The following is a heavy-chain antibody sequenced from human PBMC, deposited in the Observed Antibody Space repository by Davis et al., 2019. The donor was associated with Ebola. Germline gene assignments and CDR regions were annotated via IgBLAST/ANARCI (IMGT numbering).Heavy chain of an antibody. CDR2: ISGSGRYI. CDR3: ANTKAYSSGFED. J-gene: IGHJ4*02. D-gene: IGHD6-25*01. Sequence: GSLRLSCAASGFTFSTYNMNWVRQAPGKGLEWVSFISGSGRYIEYADSVKGRFTISRDNSKNSLYLQMNSLRADDTAVYYCANTKAYSSGFEDWGQGTVVTVSS. CDR1: GFTFSTYN. V-gene: IGHV3-21*01.